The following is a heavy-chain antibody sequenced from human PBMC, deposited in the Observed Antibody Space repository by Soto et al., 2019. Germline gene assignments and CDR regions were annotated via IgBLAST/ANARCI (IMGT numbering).Heavy chain of an antibody. CDR2: ITSSTRTT. V-gene: IGHV3-48*03. CDR1: GFTLKSYE. CDR3: ARGNKSIQGDLSHYNGLDV. Sequence: DEQLVESGGGLVQSGGSLRLSCEASGFTLKSYEVNWVRQAPGKGLEWISYITSSTRTTYYADSVKGRFTISRDNARKSVYLQMNSLRVEDTAIYYCARGNKSIQGDLSHYNGLDVWGQGTTVTVSS. J-gene: IGHJ6*02. D-gene: IGHD3-10*01.